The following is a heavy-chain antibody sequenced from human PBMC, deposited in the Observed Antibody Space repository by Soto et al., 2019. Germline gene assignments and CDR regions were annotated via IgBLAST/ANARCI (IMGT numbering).Heavy chain of an antibody. CDR3: ARARLKYYYSYYGTVV. J-gene: IGHJ6*02. Sequence: PGGSLGLSCAASGFTFSSYSMNWVRQAPGKGLEWVSYISSSRSTIYYADSVKGRFTISRDNAKNSLYLQMNSLRDEDTVVYYCARARLKYYYSYYGTVVWGEATTVTVSS. V-gene: IGHV3-48*02. CDR2: ISSSRSTI. CDR1: GFTFSSYS.